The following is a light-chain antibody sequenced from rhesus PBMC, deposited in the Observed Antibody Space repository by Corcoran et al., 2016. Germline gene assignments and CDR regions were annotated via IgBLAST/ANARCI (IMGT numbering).Light chain of an antibody. CDR2: KAS. Sequence: DIQMTQSPSSLSASVGDTVTITCRASQGISSWLAWYQQKPGKAPKLLIYKASSLQSGVPSRFSGSGSGTEYTLTISRLQSEDFATYYCQQYSSRPFTFGPGTKLDIK. CDR1: QGISSW. V-gene: IGKV1-22*01. J-gene: IGKJ3*01. CDR3: QQYSSRPFT.